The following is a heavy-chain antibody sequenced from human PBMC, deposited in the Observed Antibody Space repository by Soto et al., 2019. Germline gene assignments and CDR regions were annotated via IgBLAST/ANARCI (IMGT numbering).Heavy chain of an antibody. V-gene: IGHV3-15*07. CDR1: GFTFSNAW. D-gene: IGHD4-17*01. CDR2: IKSKTDGGTT. J-gene: IGHJ6*02. CDR3: TTLTTPNYYYYGMDV. Sequence: PGGSLRLSCAASGFTFSNAWMNWVRQAPGKGLEWVGRIKSKTDGGTTDYAAPVKGRFTISRDDSKNTLYLQMNSLKTEDTAVYYCTTLTTPNYYYYGMDVWGQGTTVTVSS.